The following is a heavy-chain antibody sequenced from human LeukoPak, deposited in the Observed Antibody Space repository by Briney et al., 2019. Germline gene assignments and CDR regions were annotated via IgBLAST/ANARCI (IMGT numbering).Heavy chain of an antibody. CDR3: AIRCGTNFDGGFDS. J-gene: IGHJ4*02. Sequence: GGSLRLSCAASGFTFSSCVMSWVRQAPGKGLERVSGISGSGFTTNYADSVKGRFTISRDNSKNKLYMQMNSLRAEDTAVYYCAIRCGTNFDGGFDSWGQGTLVTVSS. CDR2: ISGSGFTT. CDR1: GFTFSSCV. D-gene: IGHD1-1*01. V-gene: IGHV3-23*01.